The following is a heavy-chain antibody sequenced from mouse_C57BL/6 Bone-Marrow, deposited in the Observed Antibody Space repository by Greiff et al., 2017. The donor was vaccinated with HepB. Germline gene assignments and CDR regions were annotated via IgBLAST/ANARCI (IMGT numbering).Heavy chain of an antibody. CDR3: ARGPYDYFDY. Sequence: EVKVVESGGGLVKPGGSLKLSCAASGFTFSSYAMSWVRQTPENRLEWVATISDGGSYTYYPDNVKGRFTISRDNAKNNLYLQMSHLKSEDTAMYYCARGPYDYFDYWGQGTTLTVSS. V-gene: IGHV5-4*03. CDR2: ISDGGSYT. CDR1: GFTFSSYA. J-gene: IGHJ2*01. D-gene: IGHD2-12*01.